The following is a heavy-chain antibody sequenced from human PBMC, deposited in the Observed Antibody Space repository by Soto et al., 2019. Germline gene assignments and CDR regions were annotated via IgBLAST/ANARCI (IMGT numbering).Heavy chain of an antibody. Sequence: QVQLQESGPGLVQPSGTLSLTCAVSGGSISSTNWWSWVRQPPGKGREWIGEIYHSGSTNYNPSLKSRVIISVDKSKNPFSLKRSSVTAADTAVYYCAGAYDYSSNWFDPWGQGTLVTVSS. CDR2: IYHSGST. CDR3: AGAYDYSSNWFDP. D-gene: IGHD4-4*01. V-gene: IGHV4-4*02. J-gene: IGHJ5*02. CDR1: GGSISSTNW.